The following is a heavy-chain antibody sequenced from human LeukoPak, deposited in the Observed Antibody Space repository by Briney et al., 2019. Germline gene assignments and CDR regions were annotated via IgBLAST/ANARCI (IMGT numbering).Heavy chain of an antibody. J-gene: IGHJ4*02. CDR1: GYSISSSNY. V-gene: IGHV4-28*05. CDR2: IYYSGGI. D-gene: IGHD3-22*01. CDR3: ARGRYYYDRRFDY. Sequence: SETLSLTCAVSGYSISSSNYWVWIRQPPGKGLEWIGHIYYSGGIYYNPSLKSRVTISVDTSKNQFSLKLSSVTAADTAVYYCARGRYYYDRRFDYWGQGTLVTVSS.